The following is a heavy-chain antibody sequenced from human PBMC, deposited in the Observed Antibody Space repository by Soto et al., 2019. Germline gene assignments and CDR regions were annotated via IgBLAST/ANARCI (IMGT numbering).Heavy chain of an antibody. V-gene: IGHV3-21*04. CDR1: GFTFSTYS. CDR2: INSRSNYI. J-gene: IGHJ4*02. CDR3: ARTTPSSARSGLPPYFDY. D-gene: IGHD3-22*01. Sequence: GGSLRLSCAASGFTFSTYSMNWVRQAPGKGLEWVSSINSRSNYIYYADSVKGRFIISRDNAKNSLYLQMNSLRAEDTAVYYCARTTPSSARSGLPPYFDYWGQGPLVTVSS.